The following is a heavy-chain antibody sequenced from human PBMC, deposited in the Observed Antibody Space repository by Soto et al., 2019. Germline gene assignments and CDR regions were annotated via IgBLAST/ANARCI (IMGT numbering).Heavy chain of an antibody. CDR1: GGSVSSGNYF. CDR3: ATRLFNTCNQRHAFDF. D-gene: IGHD1-1*01. CDR2: IYYNGDT. Sequence: QLQLQESGPGLVKPAESLSLKCAVSGGSVSSGNYFWGWIRQPPGKGLEWIGNIYYNGDTYYSPSLMHRVTTFVGTAQNHFSLMLTPMTAADTAVYYFATRLFNTCNQRHAFDFWGQGTLVTVSS. J-gene: IGHJ3*01. V-gene: IGHV4-39*02.